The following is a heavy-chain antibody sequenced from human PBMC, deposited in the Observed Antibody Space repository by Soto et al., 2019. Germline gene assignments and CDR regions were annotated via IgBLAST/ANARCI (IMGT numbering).Heavy chain of an antibody. CDR3: ATGELPVYYYYGMDV. V-gene: IGHV3-48*02. D-gene: IGHD3-10*01. CDR1: GFTFSSYS. Sequence: GGSLRLSCAASGFTFSSYSMNWVRQAPGKGLEWVSYISSSSSTIYYADSVKGRFTISRDNAKNSLYLQMNSLRDEDTAVYYCATGELPVYYYYGMDVWGQGTTVTVSS. J-gene: IGHJ6*02. CDR2: ISSSSSTI.